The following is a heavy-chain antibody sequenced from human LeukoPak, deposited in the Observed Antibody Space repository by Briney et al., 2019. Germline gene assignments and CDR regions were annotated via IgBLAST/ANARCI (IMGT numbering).Heavy chain of an antibody. CDR1: GVSFSGYY. V-gene: IGHV4-34*01. CDR3: ARGVNYYYYYMDV. Sequence: PSETLSLTCAVYGVSFSGYYWSWIRQPPGKGLEWIGEINHSGSTNYNPSLKSRVTIAVDTSKNQFSLKLSSVTAADTAVYYCARGVNYYYYYMDVWGKGTTVTISS. D-gene: IGHD4-23*01. J-gene: IGHJ6*03. CDR2: INHSGST.